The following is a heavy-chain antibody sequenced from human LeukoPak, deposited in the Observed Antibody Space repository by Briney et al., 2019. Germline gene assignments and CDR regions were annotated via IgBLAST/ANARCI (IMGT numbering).Heavy chain of an antibody. J-gene: IGHJ4*02. D-gene: IGHD2-21*02. CDR1: RFTFSSNV. Sequence: GGSLRLSCVASRFTFSSNVMIWVRQAPGKGLEWVSSNPASGGSTYYADSVKGRFTISRDNSKNSLYLQMNSLRAEDTAVYYCAKESSGGWYSDYWGQGTLVTVSS. CDR3: AKESSGGWYSDY. V-gene: IGHV3-23*01. CDR2: NPASGGST.